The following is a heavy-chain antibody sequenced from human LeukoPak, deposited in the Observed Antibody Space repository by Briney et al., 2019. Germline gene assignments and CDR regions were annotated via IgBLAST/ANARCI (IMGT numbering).Heavy chain of an antibody. Sequence: GGSLRLSCAASGFTFSSYAMSWVRQAPGKGLEWVSAISGSGGSTYYADSVKGRFTISRDNSKNTLYLQMNSLRAEDTAVYYGAKDICGRCYGSAFDIWGQGTMVTVSS. CDR2: ISGSGGST. V-gene: IGHV3-23*01. CDR1: GFTFSSYA. J-gene: IGHJ3*02. D-gene: IGHD2-2*01. CDR3: AKDICGRCYGSAFDI.